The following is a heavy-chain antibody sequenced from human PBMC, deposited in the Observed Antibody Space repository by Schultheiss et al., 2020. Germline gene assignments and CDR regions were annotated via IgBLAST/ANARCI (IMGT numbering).Heavy chain of an antibody. D-gene: IGHD4-17*01. CDR1: GFTFSSYG. CDR2: IWYNGSNK. CDR3: ARVLRPSSQDYGDYYYYGMDV. J-gene: IGHJ6*02. Sequence: GGSLRLSCAASGFTFSSYGMHWVRQAPGKGLEWVAVIWYNGSNKYYADSVKGRFTISRDNSKNTLYLQMNSLRAEDAAVYYCARVLRPSSQDYGDYYYYGMDVWGQGTTVTVSS. V-gene: IGHV3-33*08.